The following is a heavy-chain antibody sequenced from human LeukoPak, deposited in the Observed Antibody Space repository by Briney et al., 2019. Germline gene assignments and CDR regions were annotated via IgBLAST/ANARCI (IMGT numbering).Heavy chain of an antibody. CDR1: GFSLRSSE. CDR2: INSADNVE. J-gene: IGHJ3*02. Sequence: GGSLRLSCAASGFSLRSSEMNWVRQAPGKGPEWVAHINSADNVEYYTDSVRGRFTMSRDNAKNTLYLQMNSLRPEDTAVYYCARGTGAFDIWGQGTKVTVSS. V-gene: IGHV3-48*03. D-gene: IGHD1-1*01. CDR3: ARGTGAFDI.